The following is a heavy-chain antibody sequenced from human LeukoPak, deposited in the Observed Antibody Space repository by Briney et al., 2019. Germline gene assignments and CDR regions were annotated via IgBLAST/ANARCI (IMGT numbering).Heavy chain of an antibody. CDR2: IYHSGST. D-gene: IGHD6-13*01. J-gene: IGHJ6*04. CDR1: GYSISSGYY. CDR3: ARGVSSSWYYYYYGMDV. V-gene: IGHV4-38-2*01. Sequence: SETLSLTCAVSGYSISSGYYWGWIRQPPGRGLEWIGSIYHSGSTYYNPSLKSRVTISVDTSKNQFSLKLSPVTAADTAVYYCARGVSSSWYYYYYGMDVWGKGTTVTVSS.